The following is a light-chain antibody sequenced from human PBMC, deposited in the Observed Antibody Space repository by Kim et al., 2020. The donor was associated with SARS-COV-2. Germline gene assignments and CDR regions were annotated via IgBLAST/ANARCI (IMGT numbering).Light chain of an antibody. CDR1: QNTDNW. Sequence: ASVEDRVTITCRASQNTDNWFAWYQQKPGKAPKLLMYAPFTLQGGVPSRFSGSGSGTDFTLTISSLQPEDSATYFCQQANSFPLTFGGGTKVDIK. CDR3: QQANSFPLT. V-gene: IGKV1-12*01. J-gene: IGKJ4*01. CDR2: APF.